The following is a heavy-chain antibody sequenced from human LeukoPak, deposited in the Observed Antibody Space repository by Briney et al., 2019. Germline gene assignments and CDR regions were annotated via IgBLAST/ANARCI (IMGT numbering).Heavy chain of an antibody. CDR3: AREHSGYDS. CDR1: GYTFTGYY. CDR2: INPSGGST. V-gene: IGHV1-46*01. Sequence: GASVEVSCKASGYTFTGYYMHWVRQAPGQGLEWMGIINPSGGSTNYAQKFQGRVTMTRDTSTSTVYMELSSLRSEDTAVYYCAREHSGYDSWGQGTLLTVSS. D-gene: IGHD5-12*01. J-gene: IGHJ5*02.